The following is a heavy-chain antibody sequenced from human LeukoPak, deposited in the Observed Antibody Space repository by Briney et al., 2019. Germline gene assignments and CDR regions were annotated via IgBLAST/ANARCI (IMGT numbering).Heavy chain of an antibody. CDR2: IRYDGSNK. CDR3: AKIWSSVGPPGSY. Sequence: GGSLRLSCAASGFTFSSYGMHWVRQAPGKGLEWVAFIRYDGSNKYYADSVKGRFTISRDNSKNTLYLQMSSLRAEDTAVYYCAKIWSSVGPPGSYWGQGTLVTVSS. V-gene: IGHV3-30*02. CDR1: GFTFSSYG. D-gene: IGHD3-22*01. J-gene: IGHJ4*02.